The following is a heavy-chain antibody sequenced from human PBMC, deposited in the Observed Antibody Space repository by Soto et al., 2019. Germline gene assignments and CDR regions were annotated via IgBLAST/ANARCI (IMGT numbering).Heavy chain of an antibody. J-gene: IGHJ4*02. D-gene: IGHD3-22*01. CDR3: ARDDGYYYDSSGYQGY. CDR1: GGTFSSYA. Sequence: QVQLVQSGAEVKKPGSSVKVSCKASGGTFSSYAISWVRQAPGQGLEWMGGIIPIFGTANYAQKFQGRVTITADESRSTAYMALSSLRSEDTAVYYCARDDGYYYDSSGYQGYWGQGTLVTVSS. CDR2: IIPIFGTA. V-gene: IGHV1-69*01.